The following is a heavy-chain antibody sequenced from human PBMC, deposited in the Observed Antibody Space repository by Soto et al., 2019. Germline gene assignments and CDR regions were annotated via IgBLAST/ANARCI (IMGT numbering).Heavy chain of an antibody. CDR3: ARDNYGWLPRPFDY. CDR1: GFTFSSYW. D-gene: IGHD5-12*01. CDR2: IKQDGSEK. J-gene: IGHJ4*02. V-gene: IGHV3-7*05. Sequence: GGSLRLSCAASGFTFSSYWMSWVRQAPGKGLEWVANIKQDGSEKYYVDSVKGRFTISRDNAKNSLYLQMNSLRAEDTAVYYCARDNYGWLPRPFDYWGQGTLVTVSS.